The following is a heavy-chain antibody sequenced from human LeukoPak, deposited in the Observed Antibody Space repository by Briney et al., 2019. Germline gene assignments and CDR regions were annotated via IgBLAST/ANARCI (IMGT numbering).Heavy chain of an antibody. CDR1: GGSFSGYY. Sequence: PSETLSLTCAVYGGSFSGYYWSWIRQPPGKGLEWIGEINHSGSTNYNPSLKSRVTISVDTSKNQFSLKLSSVTAADTAVYYCARHGYFDWLLFTYFDYWGQGTLVTVSS. V-gene: IGHV4-34*01. D-gene: IGHD3-9*01. CDR3: ARHGYFDWLLFTYFDY. CDR2: INHSGST. J-gene: IGHJ4*02.